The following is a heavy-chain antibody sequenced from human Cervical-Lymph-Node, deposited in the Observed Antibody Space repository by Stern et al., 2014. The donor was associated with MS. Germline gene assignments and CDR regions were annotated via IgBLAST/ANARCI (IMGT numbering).Heavy chain of an antibody. D-gene: IGHD1-1*01. V-gene: IGHV1-2*02. CDR3: ARDGGIRGTRGEHGTDV. CDR2: MMPSSGAT. J-gene: IGHJ6*02. Sequence: QVQLVQSGSEVKKPGASVKVSCKASGYTFTAHYLHWVRQAPGQGLEWMGWMMPSSGATNYAQNFQGRVTMTRDTSISTAHMEVSRLRSDDTAVYYCARDGGIRGTRGEHGTDVWGQGTTVTVSS. CDR1: GYTFTAHY.